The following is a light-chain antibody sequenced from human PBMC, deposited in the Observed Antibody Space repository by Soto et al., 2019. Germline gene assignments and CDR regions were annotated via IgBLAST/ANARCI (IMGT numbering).Light chain of an antibody. CDR1: SSDVGGYNY. CDR2: DVN. V-gene: IGLV2-11*01. J-gene: IGLJ2*01. CDR3: QTYDSSLSDVI. Sequence: QSALTQPRSVSGSLGQSVTISCTGTSSDVGGYNYVSWYQQHPGKAPKLMIYDVNKRPSGVPDRFSGSKSGTSASLAITGLQAEDEADYYCQTYDSSLSDVIFGEGTKLTVL.